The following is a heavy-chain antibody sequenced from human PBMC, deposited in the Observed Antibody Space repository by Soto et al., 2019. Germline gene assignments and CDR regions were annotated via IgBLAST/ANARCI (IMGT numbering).Heavy chain of an antibody. Sequence: QVQLVESGGGVVQPGRSLRLSCAASGFTFSSYGMHWVRQAPGKGLEWVAVIWYDGSNKYYADSVKGRFTISRDNSKNTRYLQMNSLRAEDTAVYYCARAAAGPRGGIDPWGQGTLVTVSS. CDR3: ARAAAGPRGGIDP. D-gene: IGHD6-13*01. CDR2: IWYDGSNK. J-gene: IGHJ5*02. CDR1: GFTFSSYG. V-gene: IGHV3-33*01.